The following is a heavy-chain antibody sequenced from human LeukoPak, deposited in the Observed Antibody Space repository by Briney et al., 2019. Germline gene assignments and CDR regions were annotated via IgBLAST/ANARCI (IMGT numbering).Heavy chain of an antibody. D-gene: IGHD2-8*02. CDR1: GFTFSTYN. J-gene: IGHJ4*02. Sequence: PGGSLRLSCAASGFTFSTYNMNWVRQAPGKGLEWVSSVSGSTSYIYYRDSVKGRFAISRDNAKNSLYLQMNSLRAEDTAVYYCARSTAGGPVNYFDYWGQGTLVTVSS. CDR2: VSGSTSYI. CDR3: ARSTAGGPVNYFDY. V-gene: IGHV3-21*04.